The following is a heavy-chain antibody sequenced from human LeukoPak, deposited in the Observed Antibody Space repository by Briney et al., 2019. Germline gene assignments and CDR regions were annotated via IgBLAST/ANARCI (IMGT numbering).Heavy chain of an antibody. CDR2: INGDGGSI. CDR3: AKVGQGFDFDY. V-gene: IGHV3-43*02. CDR1: GFTFDDYA. D-gene: IGHD1-26*01. J-gene: IGHJ4*02. Sequence: PGGTLRLSCAASGFTFDDYAMHWVRQAPGKGLDWVSLINGDGGSIYYADSVKGRFTVSGDNSKNSLYLQMNSLRTEDTALYFCAKVGQGFDFDYWGQGTLVTVSS.